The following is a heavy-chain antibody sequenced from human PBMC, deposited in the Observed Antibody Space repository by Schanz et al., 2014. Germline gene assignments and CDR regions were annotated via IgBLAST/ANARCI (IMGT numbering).Heavy chain of an antibody. D-gene: IGHD2-21*01. CDR2: ISSSSSTI. CDR1: GFTFSKYG. V-gene: IGHV3-48*01. J-gene: IGHJ4*02. Sequence: VQLVESGGGVVRPGRSLRLSCAASGFTFSKYGVHWVRQAPGKGLEWVSYISSSSSTIYYADSVKGRFTISRDNAKNSLYLQMNSLRAEDTAVYYCAREDCSATSCYFRYWGQGTLVTVSS. CDR3: AREDCSATSCYFRY.